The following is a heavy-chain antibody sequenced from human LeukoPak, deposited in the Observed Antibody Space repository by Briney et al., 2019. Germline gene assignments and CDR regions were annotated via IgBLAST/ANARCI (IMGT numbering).Heavy chain of an antibody. V-gene: IGHV3-23*01. CDR3: AKDRSDNNTWYAGSH. D-gene: IGHD2-8*01. J-gene: IGHJ4*02. Sequence: PGGSLRLSCAASVSTFSTYAMSWVRQAPGQGLECVSGISGSGDSTYYADSVKGRFSISRDNSKNTLYLQMSSLSAEDSAVYYCAKDRSDNNTWYAGSHWGQGTLVTVSS. CDR1: VSTFSTYA. CDR2: ISGSGDST.